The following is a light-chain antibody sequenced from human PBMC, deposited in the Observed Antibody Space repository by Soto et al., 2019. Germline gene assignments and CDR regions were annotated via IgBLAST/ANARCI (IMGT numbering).Light chain of an antibody. V-gene: IGLV2-8*01. CDR1: SIDVGGYNY. CDR3: SSYAASNNFYFV. J-gene: IGLJ3*02. Sequence: QSVLTQPPSASGYPGQSVTISCTGTSIDVGGYNYVSWYQQYPGRAPKLMIYEVTKRPSGVPDRFSGSKSGNTASLTVSGLQAEDEADYYCSSYAASNNFYFVFGGGTKLTVL. CDR2: EVT.